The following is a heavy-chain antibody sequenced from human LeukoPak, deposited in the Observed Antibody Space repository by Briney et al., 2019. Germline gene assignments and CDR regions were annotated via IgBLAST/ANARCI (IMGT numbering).Heavy chain of an antibody. CDR3: ARRNDFDI. CDR1: GGSISDYH. V-gene: IGHV4-4*08. CDR2: IYSSETT. J-gene: IGHJ3*02. Sequence: KPSETLSLTCTVSGGSISDYHWSWIRQPPGKGLEWIGYIYSSETTEYKPSLKSRVTISADTSKNQFSLKLTSVTAADTAIYYCARRNDFDIWGQGTMVTVSS.